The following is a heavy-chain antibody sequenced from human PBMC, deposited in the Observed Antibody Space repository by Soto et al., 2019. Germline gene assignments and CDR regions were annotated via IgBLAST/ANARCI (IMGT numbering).Heavy chain of an antibody. V-gene: IGHV3-11*06. CDR2: ISGDSVNT. CDR3: AKGEGYRWNYEFDP. CDR1: GFTFSDYY. Sequence: QVQLVESGGGLVKPRGSLRLSCSASGFTFSDYYMSWIRQAPGKGLEWVSYISGDSVNTSYGDSVTGRFTISRDNAKNSLYLQMNSLRAEDTAVYYCAKGEGYRWNYEFDPWGQGTLVTVSS. J-gene: IGHJ5*02. D-gene: IGHD1-7*01.